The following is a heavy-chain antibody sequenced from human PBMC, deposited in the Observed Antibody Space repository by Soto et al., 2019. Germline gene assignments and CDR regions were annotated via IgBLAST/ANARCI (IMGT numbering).Heavy chain of an antibody. Sequence: LSLTCSVSGGSISSFAYYWGWIRQPPGKGLEWIGTVYYNENTYYNPFLKSRVTISVDTAKNQFSLNLRSVTAADTATYFCARRERYYGSPGWFDPWGQGTLVTVSS. CDR1: GGSISSFAYY. J-gene: IGHJ5*02. V-gene: IGHV4-39*01. CDR2: VYYNENT. D-gene: IGHD3-10*01. CDR3: ARRERYYGSPGWFDP.